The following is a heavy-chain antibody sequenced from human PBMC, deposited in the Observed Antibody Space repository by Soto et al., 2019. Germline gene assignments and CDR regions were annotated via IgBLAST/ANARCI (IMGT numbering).Heavy chain of an antibody. Sequence: GGSLRLSCAASGFHFSTYRMSWVRRAPGKGLEWVSSITANSDNTYHADSLKGRFTISRDNAKSSLYLQMNNLRVDDTALYFCTRVDGYTHRSEFWGQGTQVTVSS. D-gene: IGHD5-12*01. CDR3: TRVDGYTHRSEF. CDR1: GFHFSTYR. J-gene: IGHJ4*02. V-gene: IGHV3-21*01. CDR2: ITANSDNT.